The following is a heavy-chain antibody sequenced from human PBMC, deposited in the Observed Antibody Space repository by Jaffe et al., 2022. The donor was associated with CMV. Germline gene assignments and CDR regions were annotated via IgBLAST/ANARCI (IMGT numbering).Heavy chain of an antibody. CDR1: GGSISSYY. CDR3: ARGRIAAAGMGTHPVYYFDY. V-gene: IGHV4-4*07. CDR2: IYTSGST. Sequence: QVQLQESGPGLVKPSETLSLTCTVSGGSISSYYWSWIRQPAGKGLEWIGRIYTSGSTNYNPSLKSRVTMSVDTSKNQFSLKLSSVTAADTAVYYCARGRIAAAGMGTHPVYYFDYWGQGTLVTVSS. J-gene: IGHJ4*02. D-gene: IGHD6-13*01.